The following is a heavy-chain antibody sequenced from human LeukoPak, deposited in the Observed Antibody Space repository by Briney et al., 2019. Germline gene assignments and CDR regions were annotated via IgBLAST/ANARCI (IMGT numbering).Heavy chain of an antibody. V-gene: IGHV1-46*01. D-gene: IGHD3-10*01. CDR1: GYTFTSYY. CDR3: AGDYYGSGSYYNFGWFDP. Sequence: ASVKVSCKASGYTFTSYYMHWVRQAPGQGLEWMGIINPSGGSTSYAQKFQGRVTMTRDTSTSTVYMELSSLRSEDTAVYYCAGDYYGSGSYYNFGWFDPWGQGTLVTVSS. J-gene: IGHJ5*02. CDR2: INPSGGST.